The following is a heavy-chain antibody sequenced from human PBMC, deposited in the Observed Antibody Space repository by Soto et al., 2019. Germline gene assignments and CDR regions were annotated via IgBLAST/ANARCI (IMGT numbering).Heavy chain of an antibody. Sequence: GGSLRLSCAASGFTFSSYWMHWVRQAPGKGLVWVSRINSDGSSTSYADSVKGRFTISRDNAKNTLYLQMNSLRAEDTAVYYCARGFSSQTYYDFWSGYYTPTGYYYYYMDVWGKGTTVTVSS. D-gene: IGHD3-3*01. CDR2: INSDGSST. J-gene: IGHJ6*03. CDR1: GFTFSSYW. CDR3: ARGFSSQTYYDFWSGYYTPTGYYYYYMDV. V-gene: IGHV3-74*01.